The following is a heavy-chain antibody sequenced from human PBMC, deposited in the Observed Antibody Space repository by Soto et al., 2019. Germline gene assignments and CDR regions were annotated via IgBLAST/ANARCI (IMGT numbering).Heavy chain of an antibody. CDR3: ARDWLKRDGYKGGAFDI. J-gene: IGHJ3*02. D-gene: IGHD5-12*01. V-gene: IGHV1-69*01. CDR1: GGTFSSYA. Sequence: QVQLVQSGAEVKKPGSSVKVSCKASGGTFSSYAISWVRQAPGQGLEWMGGIIPIFGTANYAQKFQGRVTITADESTSTAYMELSSLRSEDTAVYYCARDWLKRDGYKGGAFDIWGQGTMVTVSS. CDR2: IIPIFGTA.